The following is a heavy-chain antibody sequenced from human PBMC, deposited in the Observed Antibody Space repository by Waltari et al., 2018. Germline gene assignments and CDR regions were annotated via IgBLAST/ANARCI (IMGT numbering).Heavy chain of an antibody. Sequence: DVQLVQSGAEVKKPGESLRISCKGSGYSLTGSWITWVRQLPGKGLEWMGRIYPSDSYTNYRPSFQGHVTISADKSISTAYLQWSSLKASDTAMYYCAREGRITMVRGVNDYWGQGTLVTVSS. D-gene: IGHD3-10*01. J-gene: IGHJ4*02. CDR2: IYPSDSYT. V-gene: IGHV5-10-1*03. CDR3: AREGRITMVRGVNDY. CDR1: GYSLTGSW.